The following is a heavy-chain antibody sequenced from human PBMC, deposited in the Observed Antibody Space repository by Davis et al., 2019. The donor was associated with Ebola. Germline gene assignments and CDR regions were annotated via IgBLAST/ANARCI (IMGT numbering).Heavy chain of an antibody. Sequence: GESLKISCAASGFTFSSYGMHWVRQAPGKGLEWVAVIWYDGSNKYYADSVKGRFTISRDNSKNTLYLQMNSLRAEDTAVYYCARDPFYDFWSGYYKNYWGQGTLVTVSS. J-gene: IGHJ4*02. D-gene: IGHD3-3*01. CDR2: IWYDGSNK. V-gene: IGHV3-33*01. CDR3: ARDPFYDFWSGYYKNY. CDR1: GFTFSSYG.